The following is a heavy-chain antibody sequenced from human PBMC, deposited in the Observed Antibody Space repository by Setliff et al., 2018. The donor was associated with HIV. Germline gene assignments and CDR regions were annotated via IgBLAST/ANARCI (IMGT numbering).Heavy chain of an antibody. V-gene: IGHV4-59*12. J-gene: IGHJ6*03. Sequence: KPSETLSLTCTVSGGSISGYYWSWIRQPPGKGLEWIGYIYYIGNTNYNPSLKGRVTLSVDTSKNQFSLKLSSVTAADTAVYYCARARGLLPYYYLDVWGKGTTVTVSS. CDR3: ARARGLLPYYYLDV. CDR1: GGSISGYY. D-gene: IGHD3-10*01. CDR2: IYYIGNT.